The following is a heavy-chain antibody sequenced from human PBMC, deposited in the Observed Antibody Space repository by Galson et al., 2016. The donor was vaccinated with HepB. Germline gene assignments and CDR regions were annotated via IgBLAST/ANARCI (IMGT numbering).Heavy chain of an antibody. Sequence: SLRLSCAVSGLTFSEYWMTWVRQAPGEGLEWVANINQDGSDKSYVDSMKGRFTISRDNAKNSLYLQMNSLRAEDTAVYYCASIFRYSSSQHPGYWGQGTLVTVSS. D-gene: IGHD6-13*01. CDR1: GLTFSEYW. V-gene: IGHV3-7*03. J-gene: IGHJ4*02. CDR2: INQDGSDK. CDR3: ASIFRYSSSQHPGY.